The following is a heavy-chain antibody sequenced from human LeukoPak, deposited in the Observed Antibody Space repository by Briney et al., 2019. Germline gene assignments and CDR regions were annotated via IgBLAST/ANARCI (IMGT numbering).Heavy chain of an antibody. J-gene: IGHJ4*02. CDR2: IYPGDSDT. D-gene: IGHD2-2*01. Sequence: GESLKISCKGSGYSFTSYWIAWVRQMPGKGLEWMGIIYPGDSDTRYSPSFQGQVTISADNSISTAYLQWNSLKASDTAMYYCARQSPGYCSSTSCYRGSDYWGQGTLVTVSS. V-gene: IGHV5-51*01. CDR1: GYSFTSYW. CDR3: ARQSPGYCSSTSCYRGSDY.